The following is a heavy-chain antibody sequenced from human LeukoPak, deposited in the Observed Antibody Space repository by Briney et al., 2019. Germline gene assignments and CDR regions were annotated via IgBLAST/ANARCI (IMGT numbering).Heavy chain of an antibody. CDR1: GFTFSDYY. J-gene: IGHJ5*02. V-gene: IGHV3-11*04. CDR3: ARKVDYYDSSGFTYNWFDP. Sequence: AGGSLRLSCAASGFTFSDYYMSWIRQAPGKGLEWVSYISSSGSTIYYADSVKGRFTISGDNAKNSLYLQMNSLRAEDTAVYYCARKVDYYDSSGFTYNWFDPWGQGTLVTVSS. CDR2: ISSSGSTI. D-gene: IGHD3-22*01.